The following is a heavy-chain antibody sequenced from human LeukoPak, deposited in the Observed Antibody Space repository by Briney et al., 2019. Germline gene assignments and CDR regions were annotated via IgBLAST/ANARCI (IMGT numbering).Heavy chain of an antibody. CDR3: ARALGGVYYDSSGYYGGGY. V-gene: IGHV1-46*01. Sequence: ASVKVSCKASGYTFTSYYMHWVRQAPGQGPEWMGIINPSGGSTSYAQKFQGRVTMTRDTSTSTVYMELSSLRSEDTAVYYCARALGGVYYDSSGYYGGGYWGQGTLVTVSS. CDR2: INPSGGST. CDR1: GYTFTSYY. J-gene: IGHJ4*02. D-gene: IGHD3-22*01.